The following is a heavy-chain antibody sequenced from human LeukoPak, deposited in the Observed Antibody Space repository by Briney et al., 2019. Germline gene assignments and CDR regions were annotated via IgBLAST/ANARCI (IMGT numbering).Heavy chain of an antibody. CDR3: ARSDILTGYYIYYYYYYMDV. J-gene: IGHJ6*03. CDR1: GFTFSSYW. D-gene: IGHD3-9*01. Sequence: SGGSLRLSCAASGFTFSSYWMSWVRQAPGKGLEWVANIKQDGSEKYYVDSVKGRFTISRDNAKNSLYLQMNSLRAEDTAVYYCARSDILTGYYIYYYYYYMDVWGKGTTVTISS. CDR2: IKQDGSEK. V-gene: IGHV3-7*01.